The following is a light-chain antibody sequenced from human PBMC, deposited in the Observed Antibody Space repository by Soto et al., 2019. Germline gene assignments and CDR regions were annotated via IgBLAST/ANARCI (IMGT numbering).Light chain of an antibody. J-gene: IGLJ1*01. V-gene: IGLV2-11*01. Sequence: QPVLTQPRSVSGSPGQSVTISCTGTSSDVGGYNFVSWYQQHPGKAPKFMIYDVTKRPSGVPDRFSGSKSGNTASLTISGLQAEDEADYYCCSYVGSYTSYVFGTGTKVTVL. CDR2: DVT. CDR3: CSYVGSYTSYV. CDR1: SSDVGGYNF.